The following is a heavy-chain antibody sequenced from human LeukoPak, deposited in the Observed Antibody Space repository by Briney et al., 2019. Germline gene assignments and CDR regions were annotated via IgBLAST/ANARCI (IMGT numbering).Heavy chain of an antibody. CDR2: IWYDGSNK. CDR1: GFTFNNYA. D-gene: IGHD6-19*01. Sequence: SGGSLRLSCAASGFTFNNYAMKWVRQAPGKGLEWVAVIWYDGSNKYYADSVKGRFTISRDNSKNTLYLQMNSLRAEDTAVYYCARGDSSSGWYYFDYWGQGTRVTVSS. V-gene: IGHV3-33*08. J-gene: IGHJ4*02. CDR3: ARGDSSSGWYYFDY.